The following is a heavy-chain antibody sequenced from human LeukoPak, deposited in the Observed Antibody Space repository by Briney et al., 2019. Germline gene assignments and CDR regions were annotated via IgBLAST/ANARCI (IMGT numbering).Heavy chain of an antibody. J-gene: IGHJ5*02. V-gene: IGHV1-24*01. CDR2: FDPEDGET. CDR3: ATATITMVRGENWFDP. Sequence: ASVKVSCKVSGYALTELSMHWVRQAPGKGLEWMGGFDPEDGETIYAQKFQGRVTMTEDTSTDTAYMELSSLRSEDTAVYYCATATITMVRGENWFDPWGQGTLVTVSS. CDR1: GYALTELS. D-gene: IGHD3-10*01.